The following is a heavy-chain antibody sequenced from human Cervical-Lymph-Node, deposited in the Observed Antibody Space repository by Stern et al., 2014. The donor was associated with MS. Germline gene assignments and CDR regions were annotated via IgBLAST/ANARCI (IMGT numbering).Heavy chain of an antibody. CDR3: ARDGVGNDDAFDI. CDR1: GYTFTSYG. CDR2: SSAYNGNT. D-gene: IGHD1-26*01. Sequence: VQLLQSGAEVEKPGASVKVSCKASGYTFTSYGISWVRQAPGQGLEWMGWSSAYNGNTRYAQKFRGRVTLTTDTSTSTAYMELRSLISDDTAVYYCARDGVGNDDAFDIWGQGTLVTVSS. J-gene: IGHJ3*02. V-gene: IGHV1-18*01.